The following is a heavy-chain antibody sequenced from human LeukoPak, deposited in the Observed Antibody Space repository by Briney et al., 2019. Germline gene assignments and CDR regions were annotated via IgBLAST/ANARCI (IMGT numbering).Heavy chain of an antibody. CDR3: AKDQVWIVVGSFDY. V-gene: IGHV3-23*01. CDR1: GFTFSSYA. CDR2: ISGSGGST. J-gene: IGHJ4*02. Sequence: PGGSLRLSCAASGFTFSSYAMSWVRQAPAKGLEGVSGISGSGGSTYYADSVKGRYTISRANSKNTLYLQMTSLRAEDTAVYYCAKDQVWIVVGSFDYWGQGTLVTVSS. D-gene: IGHD3-22*01.